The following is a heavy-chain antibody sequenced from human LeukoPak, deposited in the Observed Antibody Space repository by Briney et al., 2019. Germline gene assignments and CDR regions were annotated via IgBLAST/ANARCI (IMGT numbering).Heavy chain of an antibody. D-gene: IGHD2/OR15-2a*01. CDR1: GGSISSGGHS. Sequence: PSETLSLTCAVSGGSISSGGHSWSWIRQPPGKGLEWIGRFYSSGITNYNPSLRSRVTMSVDRSKNQFSLNLTSVTAADTAVYYCARDTCNICPFDYWGQGTLVTVSS. CDR3: ARDTCNICPFDY. CDR2: FYSSGIT. V-gene: IGHV4-61*08. J-gene: IGHJ4*02.